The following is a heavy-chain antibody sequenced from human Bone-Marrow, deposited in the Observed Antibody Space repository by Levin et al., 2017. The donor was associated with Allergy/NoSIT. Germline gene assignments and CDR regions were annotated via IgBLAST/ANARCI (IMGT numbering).Heavy chain of an antibody. CDR3: ASAGGHSYGQSDY. V-gene: IGHV3-21*06. J-gene: IGHJ4*02. D-gene: IGHD5-18*01. Sequence: GGSLRLSCAASGFIFRSYNMAWVRQAPGKGLEWISSISNTGKYIYYADSMKGRFTISRDNAKNSLYLQMDNLKTEDTALYFCASAGGHSYGQSDYWGQGTLVTVSS. CDR1: GFIFRSYN. CDR2: ISNTGKYI.